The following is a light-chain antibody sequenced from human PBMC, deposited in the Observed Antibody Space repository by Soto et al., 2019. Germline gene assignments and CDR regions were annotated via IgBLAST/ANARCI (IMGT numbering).Light chain of an antibody. CDR1: QSVSSK. V-gene: IGKV3D-15*01. J-gene: IGKJ5*01. CDR3: QQYNNWPPIT. Sequence: ETVMTQSPATLSMSPGERPTLSCRASQSVSSKLAWYQQKPGQAPRLLIYGASTRATGIPARFSGSGSGTEFTLTISSLQSEDFAVYYGQQYNNWPPITFGQGTRLEIK. CDR2: GAS.